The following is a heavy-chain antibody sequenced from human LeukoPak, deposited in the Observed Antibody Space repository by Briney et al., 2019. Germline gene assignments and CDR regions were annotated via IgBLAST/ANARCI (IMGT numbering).Heavy chain of an antibody. J-gene: IGHJ2*01. CDR2: ITASGTAM. CDR1: GFTFSSYS. Sequence: GGSLRLSCAASGFTFSSYSMNWVRQAPGKGLEWVSHITASGTAMFYADSVKGPFTISRDNSKNTLYLQMNSLRAEDTAVYYCAKDPTTIVTRDWYFDLWGRGTLVTVSS. D-gene: IGHD3-22*01. CDR3: AKDPTTIVTRDWYFDL. V-gene: IGHV3-23*01.